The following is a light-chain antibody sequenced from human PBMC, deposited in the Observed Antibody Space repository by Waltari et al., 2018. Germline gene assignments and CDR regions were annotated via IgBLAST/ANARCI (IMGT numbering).Light chain of an antibody. CDR1: SSAFGSQSY. Sequence: QSALTQPASVSGSPGQSITISCTGGSSAFGSQSYVSRYRQDPGKAPKLLISEVNKRPSGVSNRFSGSKSGNTASLTISGLQTEDEADYYCSSFTSSSTWVFGGGTKLTVL. V-gene: IGLV2-14*01. CDR3: SSFTSSSTWV. J-gene: IGLJ3*02. CDR2: EVN.